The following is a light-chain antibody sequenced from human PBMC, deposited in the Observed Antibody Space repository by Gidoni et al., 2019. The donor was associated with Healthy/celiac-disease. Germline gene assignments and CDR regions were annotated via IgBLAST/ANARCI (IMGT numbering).Light chain of an antibody. CDR1: RSDVGGYNY. Sequence: QSALTQPASVSGSPGQSITISCTGTRSDVGGYNYVSWYQQHPGKAPKLMIYDVSNRPSGVSNRFSGSKSGNTDSLTISGLQAEDEADYYCSSYTSSSTPMVFGTGTKVTVL. J-gene: IGLJ1*01. V-gene: IGLV2-14*01. CDR3: SSYTSSSTPMV. CDR2: DVS.